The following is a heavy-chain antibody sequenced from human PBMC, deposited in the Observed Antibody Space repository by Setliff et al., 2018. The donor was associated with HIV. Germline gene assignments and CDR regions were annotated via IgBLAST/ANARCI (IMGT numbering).Heavy chain of an antibody. CDR3: VSQPESRWQIEY. J-gene: IGHJ4*02. D-gene: IGHD3-10*01. V-gene: IGHV4-38-2*01. Sequence: KPSETLSLTCAVSGYSISRGYFWVWVRQPPGKGLEWIGSVSHSGNTDYNISLKSRVTISIDNSNNHFSLKLRSVTAADTAVYYCVSQPESRWQIEYWGQGTLVT. CDR1: GYSISRGYF. CDR2: VSHSGNT.